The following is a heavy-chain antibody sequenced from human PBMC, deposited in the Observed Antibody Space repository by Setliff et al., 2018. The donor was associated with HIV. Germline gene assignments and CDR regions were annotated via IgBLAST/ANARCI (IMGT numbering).Heavy chain of an antibody. CDR1: TDSFSNRGFY. Sequence: SETLSLTCTLSTDSFSNRGFYWGWVRQPPGRGLEWIGSVYYSGSTYYNPSLKSRVTISVDTSKNQLSLKLTSMTAADTAVYYCARSQPVTIFGVVVFDFWGQGTLVTVSS. CDR3: ARSQPVTIFGVVVFDF. V-gene: IGHV4-39*01. J-gene: IGHJ4*02. CDR2: VYYSGST. D-gene: IGHD3-3*01.